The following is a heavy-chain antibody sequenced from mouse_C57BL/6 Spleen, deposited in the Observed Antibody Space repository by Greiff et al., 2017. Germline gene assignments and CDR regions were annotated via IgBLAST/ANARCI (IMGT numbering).Heavy chain of an antibody. V-gene: IGHV1-50*01. D-gene: IGHD3-2*02. Sequence: QVQLQQPGAELVKPGASVKLSCKASGYTFTRYWMQWVKQRPGQGLEWIGEIDPSDSYTNYNQKFKGKATLTVDTSSSTAYMQLSSLTSEDSAVYYCARSSLSGAMDYWGQGTSVTVSS. CDR2: IDPSDSYT. CDR1: GYTFTRYW. J-gene: IGHJ4*01. CDR3: ARSSLSGAMDY.